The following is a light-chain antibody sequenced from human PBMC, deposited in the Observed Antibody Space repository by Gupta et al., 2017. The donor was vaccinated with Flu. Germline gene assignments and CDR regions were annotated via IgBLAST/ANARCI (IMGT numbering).Light chain of an antibody. CDR2: KAS. V-gene: IGKV1-5*03. CDR3: QQGGSYST. CDR1: QSVSGC. Sequence: SPSTLSASVGDRVTITCRASQSVSGCLDWYQQKPGKAPKLLIYKASRLESGVPPRFSGSGSATEFTLTITNLQPDDFATYYCQQGGSYSTFGQGTKVEI. J-gene: IGKJ1*01.